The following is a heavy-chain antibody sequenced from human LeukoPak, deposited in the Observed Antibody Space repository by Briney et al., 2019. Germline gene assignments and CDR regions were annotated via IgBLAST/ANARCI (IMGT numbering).Heavy chain of an antibody. V-gene: IGHV3-48*01. CDR2: ISSSSSTI. Sequence: PGGSLRLSCAASGFTFSSYSMNWVRQAPGKGLEWVSYISSSSSTIYYADSVKGRFTISRDNSKNTLYLQMNSLRAEDTAVYYCAMSDSSAFDIWGQGTMVTVSS. CDR1: GFTFSSYS. CDR3: AMSDSSAFDI. J-gene: IGHJ3*02. D-gene: IGHD3-22*01.